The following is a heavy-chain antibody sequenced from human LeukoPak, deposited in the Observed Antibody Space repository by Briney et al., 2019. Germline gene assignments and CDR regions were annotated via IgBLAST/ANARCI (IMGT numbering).Heavy chain of an antibody. Sequence: GGSLRLSCVASGFMFSSYSLTWVRQTPEKGLAWVSIIGGPGAPTFYADSVEGRFTISRDNSKNTVYLQMNSLRAEDSAVYFCAKGATRATRHFDLWGRGTLVTVSS. CDR1: GFMFSSYS. CDR2: IGGPGAPT. V-gene: IGHV3-23*01. J-gene: IGHJ2*01. D-gene: IGHD1-26*01. CDR3: AKGATRATRHFDL.